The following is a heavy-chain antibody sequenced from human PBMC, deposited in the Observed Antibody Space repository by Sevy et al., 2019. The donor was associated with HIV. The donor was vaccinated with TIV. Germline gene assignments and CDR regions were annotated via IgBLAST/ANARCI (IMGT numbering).Heavy chain of an antibody. CDR2: IFYAGTT. D-gene: IGHD2-2*01. V-gene: IGHV4-39*01. J-gene: IGHJ5*02. CDR1: GGSISSSNYY. Sequence: SETLSLTCTVSGGSISSSNYYWGWIRQSPGKGLEWIGSIFYAGTTHYNPSLKSRVTISVDTSKNQFSLKLSSMTAADTAVYYCARDHLLSLAYSWFDTSGQGTVVTVSS. CDR3: ARDHLLSLAYSWFDT.